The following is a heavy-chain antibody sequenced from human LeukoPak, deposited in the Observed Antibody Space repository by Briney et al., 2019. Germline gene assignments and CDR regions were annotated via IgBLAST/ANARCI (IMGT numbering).Heavy chain of an antibody. CDR2: IYHSGST. J-gene: IGHJ4*02. V-gene: IGHV4-30-2*01. CDR1: GGSISSGSYY. Sequence: PSETLSLTCTVSGGSISSGSYYWSWTRQPPGKGLEWIGYIYHSGSTYYNPSLKSRVTISVDRSKNQFSLKLSSVTAADTAVYYCARAGRGGTKGLYDYWGQGTLVTVSS. CDR3: ARAGRGGTKGLYDY. D-gene: IGHD1-7*01.